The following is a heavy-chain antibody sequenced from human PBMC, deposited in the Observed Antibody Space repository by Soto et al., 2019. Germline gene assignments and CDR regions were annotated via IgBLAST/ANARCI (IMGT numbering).Heavy chain of an antibody. V-gene: IGHV3-21*01. D-gene: IGHD3-9*01. CDR3: ARGILQVQLRYFDWFQYNWFDP. CDR1: GFTFSSYS. CDR2: ISSSSSYI. J-gene: IGHJ5*02. Sequence: PGGSLRLSCAASGFTFSSYSMNWVRQAPGKGLEWVSSISSSSSYIYYADSVKGRFTISRDNAKNSLYLQMNSLRAEDTAVYYCARGILQVQLRYFDWFQYNWFDPWGQGTLVTVSS.